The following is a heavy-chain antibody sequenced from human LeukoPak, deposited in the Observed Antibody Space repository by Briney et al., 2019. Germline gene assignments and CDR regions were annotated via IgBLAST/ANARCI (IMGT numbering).Heavy chain of an antibody. CDR1: GGTFSSYT. V-gene: IGHV1-69*02. CDR3: ARTLRYRDYYDSSGYPGGLL. CDR2: IIPILGIA. J-gene: IGHJ4*02. D-gene: IGHD3-22*01. Sequence: SVKVSCKASGGTFSSYTISWVRQAPGQGLEWVGRIIPILGIANYAQKFQGRVTITADKSTSAAYMELSSLRSEDTAVYYCARTLRYRDYYDSSGYPGGLLWGQGTLVTVSS.